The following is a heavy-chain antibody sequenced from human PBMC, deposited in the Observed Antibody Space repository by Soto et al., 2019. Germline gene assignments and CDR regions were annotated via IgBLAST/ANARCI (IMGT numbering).Heavy chain of an antibody. V-gene: IGHV3-33*01. Sequence: QVQLVESGGGVVQPGRSLRLSCAASGFTFSSYGMHWVRQAPGKGLEWVAGIWYDGSNKYYADSVKGRFTISRNNSKNTLYLQMNSLRAEDTAVYYCAREKDCGGDCSAFDILGQGKMVTVSS. J-gene: IGHJ3*02. CDR3: AREKDCGGDCSAFDI. D-gene: IGHD2-21*02. CDR1: GFTFSSYG. CDR2: IWYDGSNK.